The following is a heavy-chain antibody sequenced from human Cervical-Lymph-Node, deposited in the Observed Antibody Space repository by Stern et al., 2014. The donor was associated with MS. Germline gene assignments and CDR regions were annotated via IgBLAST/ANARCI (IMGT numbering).Heavy chain of an antibody. CDR1: GGTFSDYA. Sequence: VQLVQSGAEVKKPVSSVKVSCKASGGTFSDYAISWVRQAPRHGLEWMGGIIPVFGTANYAQKFQGRVTLIADESTSTAYMELSSLRSEDTAVYYCARDSDLGNGGYGMDVWGQGTTITVSS. CDR2: IIPVFGTA. CDR3: ARDSDLGNGGYGMDV. V-gene: IGHV1-69*01. D-gene: IGHD5-12*01. J-gene: IGHJ6*02.